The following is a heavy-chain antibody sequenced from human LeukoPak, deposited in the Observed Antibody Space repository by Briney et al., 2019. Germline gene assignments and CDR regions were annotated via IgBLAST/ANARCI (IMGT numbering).Heavy chain of an antibody. CDR1: GFTFDDYA. V-gene: IGHV3-43D*03. CDR3: AKDSTLGIAAAGTGGHFDY. CDR2: ISWDGGST. J-gene: IGHJ4*02. D-gene: IGHD6-13*01. Sequence: GGSLRLSCAASGFTFDDYAMHWVRQAPGKGLEWVSLISWDGGSTYYADSVEGRFTISRDNSKNSLYLQMNSLRAEDTALYYCAKDSTLGIAAAGTGGHFDYWGQGTLVTVSS.